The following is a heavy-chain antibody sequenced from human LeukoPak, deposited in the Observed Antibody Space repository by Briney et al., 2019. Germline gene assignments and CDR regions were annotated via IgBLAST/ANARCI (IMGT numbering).Heavy chain of an antibody. CDR3: ARRHGDYDFDY. Sequence: GESLQISCEGSEYSFANFWIGWVRQMPGKGLEWMGIIYPGDSDTRYSPSFQGQITISVDKSISTAYLQWSSLRASDTAMYFCARRHGDYDFDYWGQGTLVTVSS. D-gene: IGHD4-17*01. CDR1: EYSFANFW. J-gene: IGHJ4*02. V-gene: IGHV5-51*01. CDR2: IYPGDSDT.